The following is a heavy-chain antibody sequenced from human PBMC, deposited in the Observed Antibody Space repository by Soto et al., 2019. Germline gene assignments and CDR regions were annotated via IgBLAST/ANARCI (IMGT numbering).Heavy chain of an antibody. J-gene: IGHJ5*02. CDR1: GGTFSSYA. V-gene: IGHV1-69*06. CDR3: ASTIIAAAVTYNWFDP. D-gene: IGHD6-13*01. Sequence: SVKVSCKASGGTFSSYAISWVRQAPGQGLEWMGGIIPIFGTANYAQKFQGRVTITADKSTSTAYMELSSLRSEDTAVYYCASTIIAAAVTYNWFDPWGQGXLVTVYS. CDR2: IIPIFGTA.